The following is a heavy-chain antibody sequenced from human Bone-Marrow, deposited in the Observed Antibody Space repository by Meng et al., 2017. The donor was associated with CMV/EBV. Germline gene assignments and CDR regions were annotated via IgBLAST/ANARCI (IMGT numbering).Heavy chain of an antibody. CDR1: SGSFSGYY. J-gene: IGHJ4*02. Sequence: ESLKISCAVYSGSFSGYYWSWIRQPPGKGLEWIGEINHSGSTNFNPSLMSRVTISVDTSKNQFSLKLTSVTAADTAVYYCARGREYCSDTGCYWVDYWGQGNLVTVSS. CDR2: INHSGST. D-gene: IGHD2-2*01. CDR3: ARGREYCSDTGCYWVDY. V-gene: IGHV4-34*01.